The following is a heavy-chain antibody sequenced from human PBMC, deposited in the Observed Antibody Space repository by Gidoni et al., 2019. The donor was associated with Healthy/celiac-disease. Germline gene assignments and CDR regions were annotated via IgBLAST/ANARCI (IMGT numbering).Heavy chain of an antibody. D-gene: IGHD1-26*01. CDR1: RFTFIRYR. CDR3: ATDSGSYSVSESFVDY. CDR2: ISMSSSTI. Sequence: EVQLLESGGGLLQPVGSLRLSCAASRFTFIRYRMNWVRQAPGKGLEWVSYISMSSSTIYYADSVKGRFNISRDNAKNSLYLKMNSLRDEETAVYYCATDSGSYSVSESFVDYWGQGTLVTVSS. V-gene: IGHV3-48*02. J-gene: IGHJ4*02.